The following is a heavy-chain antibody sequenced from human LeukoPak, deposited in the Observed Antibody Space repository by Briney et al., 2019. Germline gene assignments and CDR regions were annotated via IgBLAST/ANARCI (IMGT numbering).Heavy chain of an antibody. CDR3: ARDGYDFWSGYYIWGQNWFDP. Sequence: PSETLSLACTVSGYSISSGYYRGWIRQPPGKGLEWIGSIYHSGSTYYNPSLKSRVTISVDTSKNQFSLKLSSVTAADTAVYYCARDGYDFWSGYYIWGQNWFDPWGQGTLVTVSS. J-gene: IGHJ5*02. CDR1: GYSISSGYY. D-gene: IGHD3-3*01. CDR2: IYHSGST. V-gene: IGHV4-38-2*02.